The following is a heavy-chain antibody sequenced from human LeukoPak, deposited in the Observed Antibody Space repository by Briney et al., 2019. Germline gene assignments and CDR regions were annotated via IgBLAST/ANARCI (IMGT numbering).Heavy chain of an antibody. J-gene: IGHJ4*02. D-gene: IGHD2-2*01. CDR1: GDNFNTYG. V-gene: IGHV1-18*01. Sequence: ASAKVSCKASGDNFNTYGIRWVRQAPGEGVEWMGWISSSSGNTKYAQKPQDRETITTDSSTSTAYLYLRSLRSDDAAVYYCVRLPLGYCSSTSCLDWGQGTLVTVSS. CDR3: VRLPLGYCSSTSCLD. CDR2: ISSSSGNT.